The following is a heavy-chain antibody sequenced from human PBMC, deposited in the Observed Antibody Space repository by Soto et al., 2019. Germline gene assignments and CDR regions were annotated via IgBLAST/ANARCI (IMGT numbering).Heavy chain of an antibody. V-gene: IGHV1-69*12. CDR2: IIPIFGTA. CDR1: GGTFSSYA. D-gene: IGHD3-3*01. CDR3: ARDYDFWSGYGPNGMDV. J-gene: IGHJ6*02. Sequence: QVQLVQSGAAVKKPGSSVKVSCKASGGTFSSYAISRVRQAPGQGLEWMGGIIPIFGTANYAQKFQGRVTITADESTSTAYMELSSLRSEDTAVYYCARDYDFWSGYGPNGMDVWGQGTTVTVSS.